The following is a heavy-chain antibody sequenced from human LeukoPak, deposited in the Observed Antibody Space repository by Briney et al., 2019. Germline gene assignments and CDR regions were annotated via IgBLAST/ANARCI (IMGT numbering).Heavy chain of an antibody. Sequence: GGSLRLSCAASGLTFSSYAMSWVRQAPGKGLEWVSAISGSGGSTYYADSVKGRFTIFRDNSKNTLSLQMNSLRAEDTAVYYCAKGRYGEAAPGSLDYWGQGTLVTVSS. CDR1: GLTFSSYA. CDR2: ISGSGGST. J-gene: IGHJ4*02. D-gene: IGHD6-13*01. CDR3: AKGRYGEAAPGSLDY. V-gene: IGHV3-23*01.